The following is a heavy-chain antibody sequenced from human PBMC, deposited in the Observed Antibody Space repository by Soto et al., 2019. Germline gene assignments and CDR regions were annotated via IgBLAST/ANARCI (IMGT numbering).Heavy chain of an antibody. CDR2: ISAYNGNK. Sequence: QVQLVQSGAEVKKPGASVKVSCKASGYTFTSYGISWVRQAPGQGLEWMGWISAYNGNKNYAQKRQGRVTITTDTSTSTAYMELRSLRSDDTAVYYCARDNPFDFWSGYLPRSYYYYMDVWGKGTTVTVSS. D-gene: IGHD3-3*01. CDR1: GYTFTSYG. V-gene: IGHV1-18*01. CDR3: ARDNPFDFWSGYLPRSYYYYMDV. J-gene: IGHJ6*03.